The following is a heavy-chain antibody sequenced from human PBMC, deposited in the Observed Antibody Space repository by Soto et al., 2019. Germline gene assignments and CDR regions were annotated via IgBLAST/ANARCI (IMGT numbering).Heavy chain of an antibody. CDR2: IYWEDDK. J-gene: IGHJ4*02. Sequence: QITLKESGPTLVKPTQTLTLTCTFSGFSLSTSGVGVGWIRQPPGKAVEWLALIYWEDDKGYSPSLNSRLTSHQHNAKNKMDLTMTNMDPVETARYYCEHSSGGRGGGYYFDYWGQGTLVNVSS. CDR3: EHSSGGRGGGYYFDY. CDR1: GFSLSTSGVG. D-gene: IGHD2-15*01. V-gene: IGHV2-5*02.